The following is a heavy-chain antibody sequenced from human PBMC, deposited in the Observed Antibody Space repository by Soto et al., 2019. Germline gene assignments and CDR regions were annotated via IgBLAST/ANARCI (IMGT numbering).Heavy chain of an antibody. CDR2: INPNSGGT. J-gene: IGHJ5*02. D-gene: IGHD3-10*01. CDR3: ARGRENDP. CDR1: GYTFTNYY. V-gene: IGHV1-2*02. Sequence: ASVKVCCMASGYTFTNYYIHWGRQAPGQGLEWMGWINPNSGGTSYAQKFQGRVALTRDTSISTAYMELNSLRSDDTAMYYCARGRENDPWGQGTLVNVSA.